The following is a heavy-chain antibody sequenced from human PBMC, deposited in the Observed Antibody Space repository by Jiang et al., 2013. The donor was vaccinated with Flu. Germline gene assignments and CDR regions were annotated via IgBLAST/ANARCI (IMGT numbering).Heavy chain of an antibody. CDR2: ISAYNGNT. V-gene: IGHV1-18*01. CDR1: GYSFSSYG. Sequence: GAEVKKPGASVKVSCKASGYSFSSYGISWVRQAPGQGLEWMGWISAYNGNTNYAQKFQGRVTMTTDTSTSTAYMELRSLRSDDTAVYYCALSYGTGSYYTEFYFDYWGQGTLVTVSS. J-gene: IGHJ4*02. CDR3: ALSYGTGSYYTEFYFDY. D-gene: IGHD3-10*01.